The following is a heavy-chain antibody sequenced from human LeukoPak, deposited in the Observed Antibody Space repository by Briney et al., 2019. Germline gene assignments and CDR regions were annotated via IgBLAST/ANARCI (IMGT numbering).Heavy chain of an antibody. CDR1: GFTFSSYG. D-gene: IGHD3-10*01. CDR3: ARGYGSGSYYRSYDY. CDR2: IRYDGSNK. J-gene: IGHJ4*02. V-gene: IGHV3-30*02. Sequence: GGSLRLSCAASGFTFSSYGMHWVRQAPGKGLEWVAFIRYDGSNKYYADSVKGRITISRDNSKNTLYLQMNSLRAEDTAVYYCARGYGSGSYYRSYDYWGQGTLVTVSS.